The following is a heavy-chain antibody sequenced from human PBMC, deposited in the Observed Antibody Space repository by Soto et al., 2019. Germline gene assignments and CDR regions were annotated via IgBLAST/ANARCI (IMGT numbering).Heavy chain of an antibody. Sequence: QLQLQESGPGLVKPSETLSLTCSVSGGAISTSSYYWGWIRQPPGKGLEWIGTISYSGTTYYNPSLKTRVTISVETPKNQMSLRLTSVTAEDTAVYFCARRPRVSHIWYPVNNWGQGTLVTVSS. CDR2: ISYSGTT. CDR3: ARRPRVSHIWYPVNN. CDR1: GGAISTSSYY. D-gene: IGHD6-13*01. J-gene: IGHJ4*02. V-gene: IGHV4-39*01.